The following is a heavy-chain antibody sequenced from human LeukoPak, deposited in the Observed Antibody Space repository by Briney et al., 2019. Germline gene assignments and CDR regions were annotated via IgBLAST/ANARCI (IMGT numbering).Heavy chain of an antibody. CDR2: ISSSSSYI. J-gene: IGHJ4*02. V-gene: IGHV3-21*01. CDR1: GFTFSSYS. D-gene: IGHD3-16*01. Sequence: GGSLRLSCAASGFTFSSYSMNWVRQAPGKRLEWGSSISSSSSYIYYADSVKGRFTISRDNAKNSLYLQMNSLRAEDTAVYYCARDGGTRRVAYWGQGTLVTVSS. CDR3: ARDGGTRRVAY.